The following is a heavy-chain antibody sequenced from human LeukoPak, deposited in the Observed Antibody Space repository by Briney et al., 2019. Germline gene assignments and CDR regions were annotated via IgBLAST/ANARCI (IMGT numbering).Heavy chain of an antibody. D-gene: IGHD6-19*01. CDR3: AKELRIPALADTGDY. Sequence: SETLSLTCTVCGGSISNSNYYWGWVRQPPGKGLEWIGTIYYNGATQYNPSLKSRVAISVDTSKNQFSLRLTSVTATDAAMYYCAKELRIPALADTGDYWGQGTPVTVSS. CDR1: GGSISNSNYY. J-gene: IGHJ4*02. V-gene: IGHV4-39*01. CDR2: IYYNGAT.